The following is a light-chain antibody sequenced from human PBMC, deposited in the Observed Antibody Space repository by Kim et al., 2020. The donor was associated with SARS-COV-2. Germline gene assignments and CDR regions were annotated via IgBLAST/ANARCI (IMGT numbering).Light chain of an antibody. CDR2: EAS. V-gene: IGKV1-12*01. CDR1: QGISDW. CDR3: QQTDSFPWT. Sequence: DIQMKQSPSSVSASVGDRVTITCRASQGISDWLALYQQKPGKAPKLLIYEASSLQSGVPSRFSGSGSGTDFTHTISSLQPEDFATYYCQQTDSFPWTFGQGTRVDI. J-gene: IGKJ1*01.